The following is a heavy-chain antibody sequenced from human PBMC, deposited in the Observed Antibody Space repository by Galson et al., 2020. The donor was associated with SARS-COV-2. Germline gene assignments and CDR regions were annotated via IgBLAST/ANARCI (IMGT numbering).Heavy chain of an antibody. Sequence: HGESLKISCKGSGYSFTSYWISWVRQMPGKGLEWMGRIDPSDSYTNYSPSFQGHVTISADKSISTAYLQWSSLKASDTAMYYSARFNYPVAAIDYWGQGTLVTVCS. D-gene: IGHD6-19*01. J-gene: IGHJ4*02. CDR3: ARFNYPVAAIDY. V-gene: IGHV5-10-1*01. CDR1: GYSFTSYW. CDR2: IDPSDSYT.